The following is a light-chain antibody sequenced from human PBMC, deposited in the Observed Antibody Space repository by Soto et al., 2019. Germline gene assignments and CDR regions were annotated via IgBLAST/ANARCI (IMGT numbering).Light chain of an antibody. J-gene: IGLJ1*01. CDR3: SSYTAGGTI. V-gene: IGLV2-14*01. Sequence: QSALTQPASVSGSPGQSITISCTGTNSDVGDYNYVSWYQQHPGKAPKLMIYEVTNRPSGVSNRFSGSKSGNTASLTISGLQAEDEADYYCSSYTAGGTIFGTGTKLTVL. CDR2: EVT. CDR1: NSDVGDYNY.